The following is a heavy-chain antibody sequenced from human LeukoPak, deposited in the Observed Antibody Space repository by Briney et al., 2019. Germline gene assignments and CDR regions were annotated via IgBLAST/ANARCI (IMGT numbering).Heavy chain of an antibody. D-gene: IGHD1-26*01. J-gene: IGHJ4*02. CDR1: GGSISSGGYS. V-gene: IGHV4-30-2*01. Sequence: PSETLYLTCAVSGGSISSGGYSWSWIRQPPGKGLEWIGYIYHSGSTYYNPSLKSRVTISVDRSKNQFSLKLSSVTAADTAVYYCARAGVERYSGSYYFDYWGQGTLVTVSS. CDR2: IYHSGST. CDR3: ARAGVERYSGSYYFDY.